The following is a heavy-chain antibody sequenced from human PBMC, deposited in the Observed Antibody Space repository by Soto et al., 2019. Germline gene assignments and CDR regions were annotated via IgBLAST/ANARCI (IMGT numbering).Heavy chain of an antibody. D-gene: IGHD4-17*01. J-gene: IGHJ5*02. V-gene: IGHV1-24*01. Sequence: QVQLVQSGAEVKKPGASVKVSCKVSGYTLNEVAMHWVRQSPGKGLEWRGGFEPDEAETIYAQHFQGRVTMTEDTSTDTVYMALSSLRSEDTALYFCTTYHGDYNFDHWGQGTLVTVSS. CDR1: GYTLNEVA. CDR3: TTYHGDYNFDH. CDR2: FEPDEAET.